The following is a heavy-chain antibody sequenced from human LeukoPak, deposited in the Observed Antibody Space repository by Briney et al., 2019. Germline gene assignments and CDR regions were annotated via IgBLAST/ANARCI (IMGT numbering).Heavy chain of an antibody. Sequence: SETLSLTCTVSVGSMSNTDYYWGWIRQPRGKGLEWVGSVYYSGVTFYNPSLKSRVTVSGDASNNQFSLRLNSVTAADTAVYYCARGAVAESFDIWGKGQWSPSLQ. V-gene: IGHV4-39*01. CDR2: VYYSGVT. CDR3: ARGAVAESFDI. D-gene: IGHD2-15*01. J-gene: IGHJ3*02. CDR1: VGSMSNTDYY.